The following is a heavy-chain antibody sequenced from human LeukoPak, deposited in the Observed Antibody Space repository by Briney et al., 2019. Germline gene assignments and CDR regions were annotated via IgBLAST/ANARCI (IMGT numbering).Heavy chain of an antibody. V-gene: IGHV3-21*01. CDR1: GFTFSSYN. J-gene: IGHJ6*03. CDR3: ARDPYSGDYGNTYYYYMDV. Sequence: GGSLRLSCAASGFTFSSYNMNWVRQAPGKALEWVSSITSRGTYIFYADSVKGRFTISRDNAKNSLYLQMNSLGPEDTAVYYCARDPYSGDYGNTYYYYMDVWGKGTTVTISS. D-gene: IGHD1-26*01. CDR2: ITSRGTYI.